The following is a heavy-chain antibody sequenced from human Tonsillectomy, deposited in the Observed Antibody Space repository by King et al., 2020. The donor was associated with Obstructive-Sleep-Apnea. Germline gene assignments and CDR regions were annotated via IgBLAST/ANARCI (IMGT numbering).Heavy chain of an antibody. CDR2: IYYSGST. V-gene: IGHV4-39*07. CDR3: ARADRDIAMGLFDY. J-gene: IGHJ4*02. D-gene: IGHD5-18*01. CDR1: RGSISTNSY. Sequence: LQLQESGPGLVKPSETLSLTCTVSRGSISTNSYWGWIRQPPGKGLEWIGHIYYSGSTYYNPSLKSRVTISVDTSRNQFSLELNSVTAADTAVYYCARADRDIAMGLFDYWGQGTLVTVSS.